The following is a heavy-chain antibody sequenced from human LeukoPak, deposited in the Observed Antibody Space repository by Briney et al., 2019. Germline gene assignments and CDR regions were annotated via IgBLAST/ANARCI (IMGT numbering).Heavy chain of an antibody. D-gene: IGHD5-18*01. CDR1: GFTFSSYA. CDR3: ARQTEYSYGIDY. CDR2: ISYDGSNK. J-gene: IGHJ4*02. Sequence: GGSLRLSCAASGFTFSSYAMHWVRQAPGKGLEWVAVISYDGSNKYYADSVKGRFTISRDNSKNTLYLQMNSLRAEDTAVYYCARQTEYSYGIDYWGQGTLVTVSS. V-gene: IGHV3-30-3*01.